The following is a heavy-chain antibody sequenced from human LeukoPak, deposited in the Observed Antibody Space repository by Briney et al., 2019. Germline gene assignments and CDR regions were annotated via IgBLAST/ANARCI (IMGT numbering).Heavy chain of an antibody. J-gene: IGHJ1*01. V-gene: IGHV4-38-2*02. D-gene: IGHD6-13*01. CDR1: GYSISSGYY. CDR2: IYYSGST. Sequence: SETLSLTCTVSGYSISSGYYWGWIRQPPGKGLEWIGSIYYSGSTNYNPSLKSRVTISVDTSKNQFSLKLSSVTAADTAVYYCARGSTYSSSWFSAEYFQHWGQGTLVTVSS. CDR3: ARGSTYSSSWFSAEYFQH.